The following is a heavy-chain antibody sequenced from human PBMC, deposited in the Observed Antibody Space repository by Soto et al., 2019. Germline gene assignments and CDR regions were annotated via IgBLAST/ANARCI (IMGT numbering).Heavy chain of an antibody. CDR2: IIPILGIA. Sequence: QVQLVQSGAEVKKPGSSVKVSCKASGGTFSSYTISWVRQAPGQGLEWMGRIIPILGIANYAQKFQGRVTITADKSXSIXYMELSSLRSEDTAVYYCASSSYCSSTSCYIQFDYWGQGTLVTVSS. D-gene: IGHD2-2*01. CDR1: GGTFSSYT. J-gene: IGHJ4*02. V-gene: IGHV1-69*02. CDR3: ASSSYCSSTSCYIQFDY.